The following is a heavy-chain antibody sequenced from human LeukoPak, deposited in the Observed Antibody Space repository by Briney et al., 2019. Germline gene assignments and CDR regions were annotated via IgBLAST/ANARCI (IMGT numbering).Heavy chain of an antibody. Sequence: GGSLRLSCAASGFTFRSYGMHWVRQAPGKGLEWVAVISYDGSNKYYADSVKGRFTISRDNAKNSLYLQMNSLRPDDTAFYYCAKATGDWYFDLWGRGTLVTVSS. J-gene: IGHJ2*01. CDR3: AKATGDWYFDL. V-gene: IGHV3-30*18. CDR1: GFTFRSYG. D-gene: IGHD7-27*01. CDR2: ISYDGSNK.